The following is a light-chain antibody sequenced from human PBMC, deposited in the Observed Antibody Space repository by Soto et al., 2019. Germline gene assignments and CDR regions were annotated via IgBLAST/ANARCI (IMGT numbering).Light chain of an antibody. Sequence: QSALTQPASVSGSPGQSITISCTGISSDIGGYNYVSWYQQHPGKAPKLMIYDVSNRRSGVSNRFSGSNSGNTASLTISGLQAEDEADYYCYSYTSSSTVLFGGGTKVTVL. CDR3: YSYTSSSTVL. V-gene: IGLV2-14*01. CDR2: DVS. J-gene: IGLJ2*01. CDR1: SSDIGGYNY.